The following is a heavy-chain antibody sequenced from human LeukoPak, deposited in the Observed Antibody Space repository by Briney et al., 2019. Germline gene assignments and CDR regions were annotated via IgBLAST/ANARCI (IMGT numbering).Heavy chain of an antibody. D-gene: IGHD3-22*01. V-gene: IGHV1-18*01. Sequence: ASVKVSCMASGYTFTSYGISWVRQAPGQGLEWMGWISAYNGNTNYAQKLQGRVTMTTDTSTSTAYMELRSLRSDDTAVYYCARESEIYYYDSSGYYYGDFDYWGQGTLVTVSS. CDR3: ARESEIYYYDSSGYYYGDFDY. CDR1: GYTFTSYG. J-gene: IGHJ4*02. CDR2: ISAYNGNT.